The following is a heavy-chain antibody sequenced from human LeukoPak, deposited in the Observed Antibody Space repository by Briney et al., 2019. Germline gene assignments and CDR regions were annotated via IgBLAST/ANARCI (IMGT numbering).Heavy chain of an antibody. V-gene: IGHV3-23*01. J-gene: IGHJ3*02. CDR1: GFTFSSYA. D-gene: IGHD6-13*01. CDR2: ISGSGGSI. CDR3: AKAAGAAAGTVDAFDI. Sequence: GGSLRLSCAASGFTFSSYAMSWVRQAPGKGLEWVSAISGSGGSIYYADSVKGRFTISRDNSKNTLYLQMNSLRAEDTAVYYCAKAAGAAAGTVDAFDIWGQGTMVTVSS.